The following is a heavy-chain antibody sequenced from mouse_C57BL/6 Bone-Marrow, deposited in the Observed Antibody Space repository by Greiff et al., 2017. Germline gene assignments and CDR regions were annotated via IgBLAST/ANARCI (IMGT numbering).Heavy chain of an antibody. V-gene: IGHV1-9*01. Sequence: QVQLQQSGAELMKPGASVKLSCKATGYTFTGYWIEWVQQRPGHGLEWIGEILPGSGSTNYTEKFKGKATFTANTSSNPAYMQLSSQTTENSDIYYCANVRNYFYDMDYWGQGTSVTVSS. CDR3: ANVRNYFYDMDY. J-gene: IGHJ4*01. CDR1: GYTFTGYW. CDR2: ILPGSGST. D-gene: IGHD2-1*01.